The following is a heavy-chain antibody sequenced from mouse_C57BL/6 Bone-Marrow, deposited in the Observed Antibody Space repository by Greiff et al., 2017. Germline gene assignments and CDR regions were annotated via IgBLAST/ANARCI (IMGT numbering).Heavy chain of an antibody. V-gene: IGHV1-52*01. CDR3: ASLYYDDDFDV. CDR2: IDPSDSET. CDR1: GYTFTSYW. Sequence: QVQLQQPGAELVRPGSSVKLSCKASGYTFTSYWMHWVKQSPIQGLEWIGNIDPSDSETHYNQKFKDKATLTVDKSSSTAYMQLSSLTSEDSAVYYCASLYYDDDFDVWGTGTTVTVSS. D-gene: IGHD2-4*01. J-gene: IGHJ1*03.